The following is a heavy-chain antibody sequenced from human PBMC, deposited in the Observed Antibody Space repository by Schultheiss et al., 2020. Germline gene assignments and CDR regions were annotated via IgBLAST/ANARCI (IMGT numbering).Heavy chain of an antibody. CDR3: ARGYSGGSWFDP. CDR2: IYYSGST. J-gene: IGHJ5*02. CDR1: GGSISSYY. Sequence: SETLSLTCTVSGGSISSYYWSWIRQPPGKGLEWIGYIYYSGSTNYNPSLKSLVTISIDTSKNQSSLKLSSVTAADTAVYYCARGYSGGSWFDPWGQGTLVTVSS. V-gene: IGHV4-59*01. D-gene: IGHD3-10*01.